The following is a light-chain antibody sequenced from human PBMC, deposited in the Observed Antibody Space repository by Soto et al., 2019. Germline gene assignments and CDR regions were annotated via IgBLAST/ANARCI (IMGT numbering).Light chain of an antibody. CDR3: QQYKVYPYT. Sequence: DLQMTQSPSTLSASIGDRVTITCRASQTINGRLAWYQQKPGRPPKLLIYDVSFLESGAPSRFSGSGSGTDFTLTISSLRPDDFATFYCQQYKVYPYTFGQGSRLDIQ. CDR2: DVS. J-gene: IGKJ2*01. V-gene: IGKV1-5*01. CDR1: QTINGR.